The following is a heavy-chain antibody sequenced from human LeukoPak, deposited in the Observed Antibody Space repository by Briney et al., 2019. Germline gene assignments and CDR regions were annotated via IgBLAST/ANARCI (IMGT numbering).Heavy chain of an antibody. CDR3: AKYGDHRIDY. D-gene: IGHD4-17*01. J-gene: IGHJ4*02. CDR2: ISGSGAGT. Sequence: GGSLRLSCAASGFTFSSYAMSWVRQAPGKGLEWVSAISGSGAGTYDVDSVKGRFTISRDNSKNTLYLQMNSLRAEDTAVYYCAKYGDHRIDYWGQGTLVTVSS. CDR1: GFTFSSYA. V-gene: IGHV3-23*01.